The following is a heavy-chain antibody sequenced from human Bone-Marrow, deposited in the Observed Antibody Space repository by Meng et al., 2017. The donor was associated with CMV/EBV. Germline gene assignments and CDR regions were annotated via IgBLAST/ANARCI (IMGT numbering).Heavy chain of an antibody. CDR3: ARDLIHDFWSGYGYYYGMDV. CDR1: GFTFSAYS. J-gene: IGHJ6*02. Sequence: ESLKISCAASGFTFSAYSIHWVRQAPGKGLEWVSSIDSRSRYIYYADSMKGRFTISRDNAKNSLHLQMNSLRAEDAAVYYCARDLIHDFWSGYGYYYGMDVWGRGTMVTVYS. CDR2: IDSRSRYI. V-gene: IGHV3-21*01. D-gene: IGHD3-3*01.